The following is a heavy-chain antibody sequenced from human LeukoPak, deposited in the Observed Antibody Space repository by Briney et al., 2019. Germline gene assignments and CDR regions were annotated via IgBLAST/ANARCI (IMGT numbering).Heavy chain of an antibody. J-gene: IGHJ5*02. CDR1: RYTFTSYY. CDR3: AREDFCSSTSCPEFDP. Sequence: ASVKVSCKASRYTFTSYYMHWARQAPGQGLEWMGIINPSGGSTSYAQKFQGRVTMTRDTSTSTVYMEPSSLRSEDTAVYYCAREDFCSSTSCPEFDPWGQGTLVTVSS. D-gene: IGHD2-2*01. V-gene: IGHV1-46*01. CDR2: INPSGGST.